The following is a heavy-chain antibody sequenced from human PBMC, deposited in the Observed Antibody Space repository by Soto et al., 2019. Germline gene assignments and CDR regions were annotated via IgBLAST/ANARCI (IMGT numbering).Heavy chain of an antibody. V-gene: IGHV1-24*01. CDR1: GYTLTELS. Sequence: ASVKVSCKVSGYTLTELSMHCVRQAPGKGLEWLGGFDHEDGETIYAPKFQGRVNMTEDTSTDTAYMELSSMRSEDTAVYYCATALGYCSSTSCYREFDYWGQGTLVTVSS. D-gene: IGHD2-2*02. J-gene: IGHJ4*02. CDR3: ATALGYCSSTSCYREFDY. CDR2: FDHEDGET.